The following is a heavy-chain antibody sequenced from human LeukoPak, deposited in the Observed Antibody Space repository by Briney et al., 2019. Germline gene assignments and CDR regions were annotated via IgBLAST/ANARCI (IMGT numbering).Heavy chain of an antibody. Sequence: SVKVSCKASGGTFSSYAISWVRQAPGQGLEWMGRIIPILGIANYAQKFQGRVTITADKSTSTAYMELSSLRSEDTAVYYCARDGGLLLWFGGPYWGQGTLVTVSS. J-gene: IGHJ4*02. CDR3: ARDGGLLLWFGGPY. D-gene: IGHD3-10*01. CDR2: IIPILGIA. V-gene: IGHV1-69*04. CDR1: GGTFSSYA.